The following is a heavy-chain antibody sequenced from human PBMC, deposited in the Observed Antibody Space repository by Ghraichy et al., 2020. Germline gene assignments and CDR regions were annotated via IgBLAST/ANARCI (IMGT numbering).Heavy chain of an antibody. V-gene: IGHV3-21*01. CDR1: GFTFSSYS. CDR2: ISSSSSYI. CDR3: ARKPSSDMVRDGFDY. J-gene: IGHJ4*02. D-gene: IGHD3-10*01. Sequence: GGSLRLSCAASGFTFSSYSMNWVRQAPGKGLEWVSSISSSSSYIYYADSVKGRFTISRDNAKNSLYLQMNSLRAEDTAVYYCARKPSSDMVRDGFDYWGQGTLVTVSS.